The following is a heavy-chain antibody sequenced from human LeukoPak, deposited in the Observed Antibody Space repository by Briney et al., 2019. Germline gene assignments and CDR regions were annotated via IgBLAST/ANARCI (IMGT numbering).Heavy chain of an antibody. CDR2: LRPKGEDGAT. CDR1: GFPLSDLW. J-gene: IGHJ4*02. D-gene: IGHD3-22*01. CDR3: TQLSRGF. V-gene: IGHV3-15*01. Sequence: GGSLRLSCVASGFPLSDLWMSWVRPAPGRGLECVGRLRPKGEDGATGYTEPRSDRFTVSRDDSKNTMYLEMSNLKTEDTGLYYCTQLSRGFWGQGTQVTVSS.